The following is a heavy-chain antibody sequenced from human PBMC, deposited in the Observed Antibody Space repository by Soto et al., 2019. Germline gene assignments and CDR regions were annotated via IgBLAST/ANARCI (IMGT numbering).Heavy chain of an antibody. CDR2: IGGSGGST. J-gene: IGHJ4*02. CDR1: GLNYSIYA. D-gene: IGHD3-22*01. Sequence: EVQLLESGGGLAQPGGSLGLSCAVSGLNYSIYAMSWVRQAPGKGLEWVSAIGGSGGSTYYADSVKGRFTISRDNSKNTLNLQMNSLRAEDTAVYYCARVGYYDSSGYSLDYWGQGTLVTVSS. CDR3: ARVGYYDSSGYSLDY. V-gene: IGHV3-23*01.